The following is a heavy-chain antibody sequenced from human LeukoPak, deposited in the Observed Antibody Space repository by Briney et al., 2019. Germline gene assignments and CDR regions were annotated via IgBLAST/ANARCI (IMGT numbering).Heavy chain of an antibody. CDR3: ARAYSESYGLGYYYMDV. CDR1: GFTFSSYH. J-gene: IGHJ6*03. CDR2: ISVTNSYI. Sequence: GGSLRLSCVVSGFTFSSYHMNWVRQAPGKGLEWVSSISVTNSYIYYADSVKGRFTISRDNAKKSLYLQMNSLRVEDTAVYYCARAYSESYGLGYYYMDVWGKGTTVTVSS. V-gene: IGHV3-21*01. D-gene: IGHD1-26*01.